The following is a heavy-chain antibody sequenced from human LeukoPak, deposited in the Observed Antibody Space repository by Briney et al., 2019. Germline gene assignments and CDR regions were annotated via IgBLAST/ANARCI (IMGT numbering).Heavy chain of an antibody. CDR2: IIPIFGTA. CDR3: AREADPYYYGSGRNWFDP. V-gene: IGHV1-69*05. Sequence: ASVKVSCKASGGTFSSYAISWVRRAPGQGLEWMGRIIPIFGTANYAQKFQGRVTITTDESTSTAYMELSSLRSEDTAVYYCAREADPYYYGSGRNWFDPWGQGTLATVSS. D-gene: IGHD3-10*01. J-gene: IGHJ5*02. CDR1: GGTFSSYA.